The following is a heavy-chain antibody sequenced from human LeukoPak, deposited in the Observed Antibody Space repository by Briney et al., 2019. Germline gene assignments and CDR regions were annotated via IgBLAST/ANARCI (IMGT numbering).Heavy chain of an antibody. D-gene: IGHD1-1*01. CDR3: ARVADRAERQHNWFDP. Sequence: SETLSLTCTVSGGSISSGSYYWSWIRQPAGKGLEWIGRIYTSGSTNYNPSLKSRVTISVDTSKNQFSLKLSSVTAADTAVYYCARVADRAERQHNWFDPWGQGTLVTVSS. J-gene: IGHJ5*02. V-gene: IGHV4-61*02. CDR2: IYTSGST. CDR1: GGSISSGSYY.